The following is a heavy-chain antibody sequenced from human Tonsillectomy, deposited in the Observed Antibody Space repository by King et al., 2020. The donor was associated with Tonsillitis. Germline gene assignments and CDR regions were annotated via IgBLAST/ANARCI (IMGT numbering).Heavy chain of an antibody. Sequence: MHLVRQAPGKGLEWVSFISYDGSNKYYADSVRGRFTISRDNSKNTLSLQLNSLRAEDTAVYYCARDPGSGWFQDYWGQGTLVTVSS. J-gene: IGHJ4*02. CDR3: ARDPGSGWFQDY. CDR2: ISYDGSNK. V-gene: IGHV3-33*05. D-gene: IGHD6-19*01.